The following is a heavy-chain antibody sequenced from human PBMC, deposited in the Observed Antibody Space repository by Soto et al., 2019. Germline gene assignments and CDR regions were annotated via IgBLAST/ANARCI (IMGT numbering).Heavy chain of an antibody. CDR3: AKVMVKNWFDP. CDR1: GFTFSSYA. CDR2: ISGSGGSR. V-gene: IGHV3-23*01. J-gene: IGHJ5*02. Sequence: GGSLRLSCAASGFTFSSYAMSWVRQAPGKGLEWVSLISGSGGSRYYADSVKGRFTISRDNSKNTLYLQMNSLRADDTAVYYCAKVMVKNWFDPWGQGTLVTVSS. D-gene: IGHD5-18*01.